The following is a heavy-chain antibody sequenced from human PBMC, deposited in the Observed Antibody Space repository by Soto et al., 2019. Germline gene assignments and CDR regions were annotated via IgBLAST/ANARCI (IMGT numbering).Heavy chain of an antibody. Sequence: PSETLSLTCAVSGDSITSVGYSWSWIRQPPGKALEWIGYIYHTGTTYYTAALKSRVTISLDRSKNRISLSLNSVTAADTAVYYCAAFVFGEYSHYALDVWGQGTTGNGS. D-gene: IGHD3-3*01. CDR3: AAFVFGEYSHYALDV. V-gene: IGHV4-30-2*01. J-gene: IGHJ6*02. CDR2: IYHTGTT. CDR1: GDSITSVGYS.